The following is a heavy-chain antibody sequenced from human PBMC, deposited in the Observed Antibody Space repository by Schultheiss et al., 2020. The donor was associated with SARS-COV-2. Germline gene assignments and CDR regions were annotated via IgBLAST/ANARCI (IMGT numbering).Heavy chain of an antibody. CDR2: IWYDGSNK. J-gene: IGHJ3*02. CDR1: GFTFSSYG. CDR3: VSGGSSPWVDAFDI. V-gene: IGHV3-33*01. D-gene: IGHD2-15*01. Sequence: GESLKISCAASGFTFSSYGMHWVRQAPGKGLECVAVIWYDGSNKYYADSVKGRFTISRDNSKNTLYLQMNSLRAEDTAVYYCVSGGSSPWVDAFDIWGQGTMVTVSS.